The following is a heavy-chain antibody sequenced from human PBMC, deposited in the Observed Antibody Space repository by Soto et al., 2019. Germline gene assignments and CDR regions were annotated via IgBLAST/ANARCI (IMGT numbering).Heavy chain of an antibody. CDR1: GYSFTSYW. CDR2: IYPGDSDT. J-gene: IGHJ3*02. Sequence: GESLKISCKGSGYSFTSYWIGWVRQMPGKGLEWMGIIYPGDSDTRYSPSFQGQVTIPADKSISTAYLQWSSLKASDTDMYYCARRPMTYYYDSSGYYPFDIWGQGTMVTVSS. V-gene: IGHV5-51*01. CDR3: ARRPMTYYYDSSGYYPFDI. D-gene: IGHD3-22*01.